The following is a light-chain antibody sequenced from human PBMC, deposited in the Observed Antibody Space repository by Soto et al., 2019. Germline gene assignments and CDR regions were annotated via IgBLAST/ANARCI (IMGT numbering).Light chain of an antibody. J-gene: IGKJ1*01. Sequence: VMTQSPGTLSVSPGERATLSCRASQSVSSNLAWYQQKPGQAPRLLISDASTRATGIPDRFSGSGSGTDFTLTINRLEPEDFALYFCQQYGGSMEAFGQGTKVDIK. CDR1: QSVSSN. CDR2: DAS. CDR3: QQYGGSMEA. V-gene: IGKV3-20*01.